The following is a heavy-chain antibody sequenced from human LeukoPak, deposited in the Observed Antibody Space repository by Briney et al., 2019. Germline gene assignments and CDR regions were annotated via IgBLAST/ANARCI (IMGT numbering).Heavy chain of an antibody. CDR3: TRHERDWNDLFGANAFDI. D-gene: IGHD1-1*01. J-gene: IGHJ3*02. V-gene: IGHV3-73*01. CDR1: GFTFSGSA. CDR2: IRSKANSYAT. Sequence: GGSLRLSCAASGFTFSGSAMHWVRQASGKGLEWVGRIRSKANSYATAYAASVKGRFTISRDDSKNTAYLQMNSLKTEDTAVYYCTRHERDWNDLFGANAFDIWGQGTMVTVSS.